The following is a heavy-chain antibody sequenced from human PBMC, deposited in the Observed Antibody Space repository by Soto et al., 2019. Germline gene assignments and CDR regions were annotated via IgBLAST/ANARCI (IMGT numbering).Heavy chain of an antibody. CDR1: GFTFSDYY. D-gene: IGHD3-3*01. J-gene: IGHJ4*02. CDR3: ARDSFYDFWSGYHDY. Sequence: GGSLRLSCAASGFTFSDYYMSWIRQAPGKGLEWVSYISSSGSTIYYADSVKGRFTISRDNAKNSLYLQMNSLRAEDTAVYYCARDSFYDFWSGYHDYWGQGTLVTVSS. V-gene: IGHV3-11*01. CDR2: ISSSGSTI.